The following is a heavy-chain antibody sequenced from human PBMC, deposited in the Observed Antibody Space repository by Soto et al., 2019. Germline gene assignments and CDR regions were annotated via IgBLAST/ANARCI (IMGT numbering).Heavy chain of an antibody. CDR1: GYSFTSFW. J-gene: IGHJ4*02. D-gene: IGHD6-19*01. CDR2: IYPRDSDT. Sequence: EVQLVQSGAEMKKPGESLRISCKGSGYSFTSFWIGWVRQMPGKGLGWMGVIYPRDSDTRYSPSFQGQVTISADKSINTAYLQWSSLKASDTAMYYCARPTPGIAVAAHQGGFDYWGQGTLVSVSS. CDR3: ARPTPGIAVAAHQGGFDY. V-gene: IGHV5-51*01.